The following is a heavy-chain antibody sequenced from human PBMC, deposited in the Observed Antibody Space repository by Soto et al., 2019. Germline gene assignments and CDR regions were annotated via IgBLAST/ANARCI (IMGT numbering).Heavy chain of an antibody. J-gene: IGHJ6*02. Sequence: GGSLRLSCAASGFTFSSYGMHWVRQAPGKGLEWVAVIWYDGSNKYYADSVKGRFTISRDNSKNTLYLQMNSLRAEDTAVYYCARDYYGSGSRFLYYYYGMDVWGQGTTVTVSS. CDR2: IWYDGSNK. D-gene: IGHD3-10*01. CDR3: ARDYYGSGSRFLYYYYGMDV. CDR1: GFTFSSYG. V-gene: IGHV3-33*01.